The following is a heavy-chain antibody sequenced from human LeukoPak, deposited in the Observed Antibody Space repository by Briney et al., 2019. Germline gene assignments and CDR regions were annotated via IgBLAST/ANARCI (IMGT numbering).Heavy chain of an antibody. V-gene: IGHV3-7*01. CDR2: IKQDGSEK. CDR3: ARNGLWAWDH. J-gene: IGHJ4*02. D-gene: IGHD3/OR15-3a*01. Sequence: GGSLRLSCAASGFTFSSYWMTWVRQAPGKGLEWVANIKQDGSEKKYGDSVKGRFTISRDNAKNSLYLQMNNLRADDTAVYYCARNGLWAWDHWGQGTLVTVSS. CDR1: GFTFSSYW.